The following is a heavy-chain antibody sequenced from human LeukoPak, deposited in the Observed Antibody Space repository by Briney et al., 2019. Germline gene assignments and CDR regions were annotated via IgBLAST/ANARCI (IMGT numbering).Heavy chain of an antibody. V-gene: IGHV4-38-2*02. D-gene: IGHD5-18*01. CDR1: GYSISSGYY. J-gene: IGHJ3*02. CDR3: ARDTWIQLWLVGAFDI. Sequence: ASETLSLTCTVSGYSISSGYYCGWIRQPPGKGLEWIGSIYHSGSTYYNPSLKSRVTISVDTSKNQFSLKLSSVTAADTAVYYCARDTWIQLWLVGAFDIWGQGTMVTVSS. CDR2: IYHSGST.